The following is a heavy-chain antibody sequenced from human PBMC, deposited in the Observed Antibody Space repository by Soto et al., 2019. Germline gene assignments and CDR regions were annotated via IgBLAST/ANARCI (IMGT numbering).Heavy chain of an antibody. Sequence: QITLKESGPTLVKPTQTLTLTCTFSGFSLTSTAVGVNWIRQPPGKALEWLALIYWDDNKQYNPSLKSRLTVTKDTSKNQVVLTMTNLAPVDTATYYCAHGSGWLSDYWGQGTLVTVSS. J-gene: IGHJ4*02. CDR1: GFSLTSTAVG. V-gene: IGHV2-5*02. CDR2: IYWDDNK. D-gene: IGHD6-19*01. CDR3: AHGSGWLSDY.